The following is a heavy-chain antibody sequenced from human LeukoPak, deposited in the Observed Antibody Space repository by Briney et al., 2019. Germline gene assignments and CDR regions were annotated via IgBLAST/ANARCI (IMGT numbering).Heavy chain of an antibody. CDR2: ISNSDSST. CDR1: AFTFSNYA. Sequence: GGSLRLSCAASAFTFSNYAMSWVRQAPGKGLEWVSTISNSDSSTYYADSVKGRFTISRDNSENTLYLQMNSLRAEDTAVYYCARETLLAAYFDYWGQGTLVTVSS. V-gene: IGHV3-23*01. J-gene: IGHJ4*02. CDR3: ARETLLAAYFDY. D-gene: IGHD3-3*02.